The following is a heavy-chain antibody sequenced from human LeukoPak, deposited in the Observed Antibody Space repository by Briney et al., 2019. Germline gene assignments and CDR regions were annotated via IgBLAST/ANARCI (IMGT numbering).Heavy chain of an antibody. V-gene: IGHV1-69*13. J-gene: IGHJ5*02. D-gene: IGHD6-13*01. CDR1: GGTFSSYA. CDR2: IIPIFGTA. Sequence: SVKVSCKASGGTFSSYAISWVRQAPGQGLEWMGGIIPIFGTANYAQKFQGRVTITADESTSTAYMELGSLRSEDTAVYFCASAPRYSSRWPNNWFDPWGQGTLVTVSS. CDR3: ASAPRYSSRWPNNWFDP.